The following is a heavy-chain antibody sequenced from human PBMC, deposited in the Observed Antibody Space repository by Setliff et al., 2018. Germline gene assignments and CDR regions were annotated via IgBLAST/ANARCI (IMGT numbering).Heavy chain of an antibody. D-gene: IGHD2-21*02. CDR3: VRAGLTAISNGLDY. Sequence: GASVKVSCKASGYIFTGYYMHWVRQAPGQGLEWMGRINPNSGGTNYAQKFQGRVTMTRDTSVSTAYMELGRLRSDDTAVYYCVRAGLTAISNGLDYWGQGTPVTSPQ. CDR1: GYIFTGYY. CDR2: INPNSGGT. V-gene: IGHV1-2*06. J-gene: IGHJ4*02.